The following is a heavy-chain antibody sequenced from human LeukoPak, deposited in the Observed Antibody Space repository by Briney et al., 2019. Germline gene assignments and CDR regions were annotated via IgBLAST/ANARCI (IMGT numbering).Heavy chain of an antibody. CDR3: AKVAVAGNDY. D-gene: IGHD6-19*01. CDR1: GFPFSIYA. Sequence: GPLRLSCAASGFPFSIYAMTWARQAPGKGLEWVSAISGRGGSTYYTDSVKGWFTNSRDNSKNTMYLQMNSLRAEDTAVYYCAKVAVAGNDYWGQGTLVTVSS. V-gene: IGHV3-23*01. CDR2: ISGRGGST. J-gene: IGHJ4*02.